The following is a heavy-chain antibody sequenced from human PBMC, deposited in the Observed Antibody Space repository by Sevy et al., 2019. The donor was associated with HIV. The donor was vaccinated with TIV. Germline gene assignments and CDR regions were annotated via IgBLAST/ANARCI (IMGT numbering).Heavy chain of an antibody. D-gene: IGHD3-22*01. J-gene: IGHJ4*02. CDR1: GYTFTTYD. V-gene: IGHV1-8*01. Sequence: ASVKVSCKSSGYTFTTYDINWVRQATGQGLEWMGWMNPNSGNTGYAQKFQGRVTMTSNTSISTAYMELSSLRSEDTAVYYCARIDSSGYMDNFDYWGQGTLVTVSS. CDR2: MNPNSGNT. CDR3: ARIDSSGYMDNFDY.